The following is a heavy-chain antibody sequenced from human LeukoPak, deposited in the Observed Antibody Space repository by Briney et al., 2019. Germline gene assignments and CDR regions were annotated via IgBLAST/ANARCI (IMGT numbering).Heavy chain of an antibody. CDR1: GFTFSSYA. J-gene: IGHJ4*02. CDR3: ARDVSY. V-gene: IGHV3-30-3*01. CDR2: ISYDGSNK. D-gene: IGHD5/OR15-5a*01. Sequence: GGSLRLSCAASGFTFSSYAMHWVRQAPGKGLEWVAVISYDGSNKYYADSVKGRFTISRDNSKNTLYLQMNSLRAEDTAVYYCARDVSYWGQGTLVTVSS.